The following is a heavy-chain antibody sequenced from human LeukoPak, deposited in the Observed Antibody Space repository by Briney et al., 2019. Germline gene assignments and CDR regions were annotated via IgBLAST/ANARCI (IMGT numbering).Heavy chain of an antibody. CDR2: INPNSGGT. CDR3: ARVGDTVVVPAALSWFDP. V-gene: IGHV1-2*02. D-gene: IGHD2-2*01. CDR1: GYTFTGYY. J-gene: IGHJ5*02. Sequence: ASVKVSCKASGYTFTGYYMHWVRQAPGQGLEWMGWINPNSGGTNYAQKFQGRVTMTRDTSISTAYMELSRLRSDDTAVYYCARVGDTVVVPAALSWFDPWGQGTLVTVSS.